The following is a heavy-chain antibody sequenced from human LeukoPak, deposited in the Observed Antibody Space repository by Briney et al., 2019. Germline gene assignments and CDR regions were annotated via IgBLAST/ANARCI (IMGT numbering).Heavy chain of an antibody. CDR1: GGTFSSYA. J-gene: IGHJ4*02. CDR2: IIPILGIA. D-gene: IGHD6-6*01. Sequence: SVKVSCKASGGTFSSYAISWVRQAPGQGLEWMGRIIPILGIANYAQKFQGRVTMTTDTSTSTAYMELRSLRSDDTAVYYCARVALDSSSDLDYWGQGTLVTVSS. V-gene: IGHV1-69*04. CDR3: ARVALDSSSDLDY.